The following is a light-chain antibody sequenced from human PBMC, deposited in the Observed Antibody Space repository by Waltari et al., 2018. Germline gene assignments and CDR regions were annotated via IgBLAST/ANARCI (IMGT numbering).Light chain of an antibody. J-gene: IGKJ1*01. V-gene: IGKV4-1*01. CDR3: QQYYAVPPT. CDR1: QSVSYSSNNKNY. CDR2: WAS. Sequence: DIVMTQSPDSLAVSLGERSSITFKSDQSVSYSSNNKNYLAWYRQKPGQPPQLLISWASTRGFGVPDRFSGSGSGTDFTLTISSRQAEDAAVYYCQQYYAVPPTFGPGTKVEIK.